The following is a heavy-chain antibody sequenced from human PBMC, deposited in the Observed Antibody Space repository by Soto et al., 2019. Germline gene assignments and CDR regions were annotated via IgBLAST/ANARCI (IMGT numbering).Heavy chain of an antibody. CDR1: GFTFSNHA. Sequence: XGSLRLSCAASGFTFSNHAMSWVRQAPGKGLEWVSVISGSGTKTYYADSVKGRFTISRDNSKNTLYLQMNSLRAEDTAVYYCARGRQWELPLDYWGQGTLVTVSS. D-gene: IGHD1-26*01. CDR2: ISGSGTKT. CDR3: ARGRQWELPLDY. V-gene: IGHV3-23*01. J-gene: IGHJ4*01.